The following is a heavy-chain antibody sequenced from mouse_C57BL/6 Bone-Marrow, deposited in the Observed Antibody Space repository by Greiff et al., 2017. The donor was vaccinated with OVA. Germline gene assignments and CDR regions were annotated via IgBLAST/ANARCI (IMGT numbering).Heavy chain of an antibody. CDR2: INPDSSTI. D-gene: IGHD1-1*01. J-gene: IGHJ1*03. V-gene: IGHV4-1*01. CDR1: GIDFSRYW. CDR3: ARSMTTVVAWYFDV. Sequence: EVKLLESGGGLVQPGGSLKLSCAASGIDFSRYWMSWVRRAPGKGLEWIGEINPDSSTINYAPSLKDKFIISRDNAKNTLYLQMSKVRSEDTALYYGARSMTTVVAWYFDVWGTGTTVTVSS.